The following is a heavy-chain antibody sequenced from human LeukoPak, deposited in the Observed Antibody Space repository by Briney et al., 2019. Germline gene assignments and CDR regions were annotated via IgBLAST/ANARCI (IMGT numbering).Heavy chain of an antibody. CDR3: ASDVVGATPHDY. J-gene: IGHJ4*02. CDR1: GFSFDSYS. Sequence: GGSLRLSCAVSGFSFDSYSMSWIRQAPGKGLEWVSSISSTGSHTYYADSVKGRFTISRDNAKNSLYLQMNSLRADDTAVYYCASDVVGATPHDYWGQGTLVTVSS. CDR2: ISSTGSHT. D-gene: IGHD1-26*01. V-gene: IGHV3-21*01.